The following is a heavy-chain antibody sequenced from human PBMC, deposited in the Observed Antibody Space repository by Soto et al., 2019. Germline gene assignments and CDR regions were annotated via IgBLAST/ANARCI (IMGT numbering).Heavy chain of an antibody. V-gene: IGHV4-30-2*01. D-gene: IGHD3-22*01. CDR3: ARGGVDYYDSSGYYFSPYYFDY. J-gene: IGHJ4*02. CDR1: GGSISSGGYS. CDR2: IYHSGNT. Sequence: QLQLQESGSGLVKPSQTLSLTCAVSGGSISSGGYSWSWIRQPPGKGLEWLGYIYHSGNTYYNPSLKSRFTISVDRSKTQFSLKLSSVTAADTAVYYCARGGVDYYDSSGYYFSPYYFDYWGQGTLVTVSS.